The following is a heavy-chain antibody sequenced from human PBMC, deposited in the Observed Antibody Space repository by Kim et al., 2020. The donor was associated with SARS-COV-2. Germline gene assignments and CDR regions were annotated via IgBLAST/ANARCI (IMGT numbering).Heavy chain of an antibody. Sequence: YAEPMKGRFNLSRNNSKNKMYLQMNSLRAEDTAVYYCARDTSSWYYFDYWGQGTLVTVSS. D-gene: IGHD6-13*01. CDR3: ARDTSSWYYFDY. V-gene: IGHV3-33*01. J-gene: IGHJ4*02.